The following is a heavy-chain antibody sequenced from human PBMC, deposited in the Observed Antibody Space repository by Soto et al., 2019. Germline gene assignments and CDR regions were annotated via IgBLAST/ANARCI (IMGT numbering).Heavy chain of an antibody. CDR2: ISSSSSYI. Sequence: EVQLVESGGGLVKPGGSLRLSCAASGFTFSSYSMNWFRQAPGKGLEWVSSISSSSSYIYYADSVKGRFTISRDNAKNSLYLQMNSLRAEDTVVYYCARAYLYYYGSGSYDDYWGQGTLVTVSS. J-gene: IGHJ4*02. D-gene: IGHD3-10*01. V-gene: IGHV3-21*01. CDR1: GFTFSSYS. CDR3: ARAYLYYYGSGSYDDY.